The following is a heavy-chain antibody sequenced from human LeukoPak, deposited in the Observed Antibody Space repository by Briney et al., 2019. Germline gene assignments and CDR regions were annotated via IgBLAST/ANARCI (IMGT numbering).Heavy chain of an antibody. CDR3: ARDLESGSYEHYFDY. D-gene: IGHD1-26*01. Sequence: SPTLSLTCAVSGDSLSSNSAAWNWLRQSPSRGLEGLGRTYYRSKWYNDYAVSVKSRITINPDTSKNQFSLQLNSVTPEDTAVYYCARDLESGSYEHYFDYWGQGTLVTVTS. J-gene: IGHJ4*02. CDR1: GDSLSSNSAA. V-gene: IGHV6-1*01. CDR2: TYYRSKWYN.